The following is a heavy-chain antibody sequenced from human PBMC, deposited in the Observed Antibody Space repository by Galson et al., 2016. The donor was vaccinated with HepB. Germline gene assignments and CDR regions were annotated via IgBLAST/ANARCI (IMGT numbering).Heavy chain of an antibody. J-gene: IGHJ4*02. D-gene: IGHD5/OR15-5a*01. Sequence: SLRLSCAASGFTFSTYAMSWMRQAPGKGLEWVSTIHADGGRPYYADSVKGRFTISRDNSKSTLYVQMDSLRAEDTAVYYCAKDVYMSWGQGTLVTVSS. CDR1: GFTFSTYA. CDR3: AKDVYMS. CDR2: IHADGGRP. V-gene: IGHV3-23*01.